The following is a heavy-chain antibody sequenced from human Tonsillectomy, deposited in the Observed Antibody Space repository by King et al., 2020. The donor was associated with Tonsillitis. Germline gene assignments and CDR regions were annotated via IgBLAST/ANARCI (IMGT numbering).Heavy chain of an antibody. V-gene: IGHV3-30*04. CDR3: ARDKGVAGADYYFAY. D-gene: IGHD6-19*01. Sequence: VQLVESGGGVVQPGRSLRLSCAASGFTFSSYAMHWVRQAPGKGLDWVAVISYDGNIKFYADSVKGRFTISRDNSKKTLYLQMNSLSTEDTAVYYCARDKGVAGADYYFAYWGQGTLVTVSS. CDR2: ISYDGNIK. J-gene: IGHJ4*02. CDR1: GFTFSSYA.